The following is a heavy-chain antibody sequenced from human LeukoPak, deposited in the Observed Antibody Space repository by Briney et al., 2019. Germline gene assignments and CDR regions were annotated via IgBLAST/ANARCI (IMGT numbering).Heavy chain of an antibody. CDR1: GYTFTSYG. CDR2: ISASNGNT. V-gene: IGHV1-18*01. J-gene: IGHJ4*02. D-gene: IGHD6-13*01. CDR3: ARDTSYSWYDTFGDY. Sequence: ASVKVSCKASGYTFTSYGISWVRQAPGQRLEWMGWISASNGNTDHAQKFQGRVTMTTDTSTTTAYMELRSLRSDDTAVYYCARDTSYSWYDTFGDYWGQGTLVTVSS.